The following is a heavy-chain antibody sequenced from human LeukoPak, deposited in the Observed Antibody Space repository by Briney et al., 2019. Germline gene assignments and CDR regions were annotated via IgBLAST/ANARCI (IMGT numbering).Heavy chain of an antibody. J-gene: IGHJ4*02. CDR3: ARCXFGVPGPPCSWIDS. CDR1: GFXXGXXX. V-gene: IGHV3-48*03. Sequence: PGGSLRLSCEASGFXXGXXXXXWVXXXPGXXXXXVXXXSGXXNTGYAADSVXGRFIMSRDNAKSSLNLQMTGLRVEDTALYYCARCXFGVPGPPCSWIDSWGQGTLVIVSS. D-gene: IGHD3-3*01. CDR2: XSGXXNTG.